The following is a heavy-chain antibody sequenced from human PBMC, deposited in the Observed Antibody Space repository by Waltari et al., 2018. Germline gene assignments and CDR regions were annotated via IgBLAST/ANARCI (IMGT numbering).Heavy chain of an antibody. CDR3: ARGILDCSSTSCTPDY. D-gene: IGHD2-2*01. CDR1: GYTFTGYY. J-gene: IGHJ4*02. CDR2: INPNSGGT. V-gene: IGHV1-2*02. Sequence: QVQLAQSGAEVKKPGASVTVPCTASGYTFTGYYMHWVRQAPGQGLEWMGWINPNSGGTNYAQKFQGRVTMTRDTSISTAYMELSRLRSDDTAVYYCARGILDCSSTSCTPDYWGQGTLVTVSS.